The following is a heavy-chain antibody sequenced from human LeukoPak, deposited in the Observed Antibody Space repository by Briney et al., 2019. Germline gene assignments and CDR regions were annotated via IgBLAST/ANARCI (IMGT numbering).Heavy chain of an antibody. CDR1: GGSISSGSYY. V-gene: IGHV4-61*02. CDR2: IYTSGST. CDR3: ARDRYYYDSSGYLETYYFDY. D-gene: IGHD3-22*01. J-gene: IGHJ4*02. Sequence: SETLSLTCTVSGGSISSGSYYWSWIRQPAGKGLEWIGRIYTSGSTNYNPSLKSRVTMSVDTSKNQFSLKLSSVTAADTAVYYCARDRYYYDSSGYLETYYFDYWGQGTLVTVSS.